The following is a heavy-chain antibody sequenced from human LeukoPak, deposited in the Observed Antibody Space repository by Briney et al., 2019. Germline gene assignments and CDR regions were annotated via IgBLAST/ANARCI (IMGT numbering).Heavy chain of an antibody. D-gene: IGHD3-10*01. Sequence: SETQSLTCTLSGHPIRTYYWKWTRQPPGGGLEWIGYIKYSGSTNYSPSLKSRVIMSVDTSKNQFSLQLSSLTAADTAVYYCARGAYSYGSGIRLDVWGTGTTVTVSS. CDR3: ARGAYSYGSGIRLDV. J-gene: IGHJ6*04. CDR1: GHPIRTYY. CDR2: IKYSGST. V-gene: IGHV4-59*01.